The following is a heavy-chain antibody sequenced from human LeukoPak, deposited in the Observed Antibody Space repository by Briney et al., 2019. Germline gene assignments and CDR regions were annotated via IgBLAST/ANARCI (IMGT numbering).Heavy chain of an antibody. CDR3: TRVGYIDEGIDY. D-gene: IGHD5-24*01. Sequence: GGSLRLSCAASGFTFRNYAMSWVRQAPGKGLEWVANIKQDGSKKSYVDSVKGRFTISRDNAKNSLYLQMNSLRAEDTAIYYCTRVGYIDEGIDYWGQGTLVTVSS. CDR2: IKQDGSKK. J-gene: IGHJ4*02. CDR1: GFTFRNYA. V-gene: IGHV3-7*04.